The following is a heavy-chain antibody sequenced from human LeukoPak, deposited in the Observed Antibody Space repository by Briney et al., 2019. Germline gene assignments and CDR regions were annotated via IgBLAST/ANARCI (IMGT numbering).Heavy chain of an antibody. D-gene: IGHD3-22*01. J-gene: IGHJ4*02. CDR1: GGSISSYY. V-gene: IGHV4-4*07. Sequence: SETLSLTCTVSGGSISSYYWSWIRQPAGKGLEWIGRIYTSGSTNYNPSLKSRVTMSVDPSKNQFSLKLSSVTAADTAVYYCARGDSSGYYEQPYFDYWGQGTLVTVSS. CDR3: ARGDSSGYYEQPYFDY. CDR2: IYTSGST.